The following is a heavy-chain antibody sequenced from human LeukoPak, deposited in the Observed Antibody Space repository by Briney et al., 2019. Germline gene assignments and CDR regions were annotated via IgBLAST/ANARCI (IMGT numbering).Heavy chain of an antibody. V-gene: IGHV4-61*02. CDR2: IYTGGST. Sequence: SETLSLTCTVSGDSISSGTFYWSWIRQPAGKGLEWIGRIYTGGSTNYNPSLRSRVTISIDTSKNHFSLKLSSVTAADTAVYYCARVDSTYGYAGGNYFDSWGQGTLVTVSS. CDR3: ARVDSTYGYAGGNYFDS. D-gene: IGHD5-18*01. J-gene: IGHJ4*02. CDR1: GDSISSGTFY.